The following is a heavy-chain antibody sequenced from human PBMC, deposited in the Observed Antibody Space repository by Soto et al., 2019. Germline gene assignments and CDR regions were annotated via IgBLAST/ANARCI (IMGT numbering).Heavy chain of an antibody. CDR3: AKDRHSNPFGYYYGMDV. V-gene: IGHV3-30*18. D-gene: IGHD4-4*01. Sequence: HHGGSLRLACAASGFTVSSYGMHWVRKAPGKGLEWVAVISYDGSNKYYADSVKGRFTISRDNSKNTLYLQMNSLRAEDTAVYYCAKDRHSNPFGYYYGMDVWGQGTTVTVSS. J-gene: IGHJ6*02. CDR1: GFTVSSYG. CDR2: ISYDGSNK.